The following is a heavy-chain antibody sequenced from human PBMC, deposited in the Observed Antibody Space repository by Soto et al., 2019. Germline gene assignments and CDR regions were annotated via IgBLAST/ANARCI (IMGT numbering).Heavy chain of an antibody. CDR2: ISSSGSTI. V-gene: IGHV3-11*01. CDR3: ASCSGGSKGLPYYYYGMDV. CDR1: GFTFTDYY. D-gene: IGHD2-15*01. Sequence: PGGSLRLSCAASGFTFTDYYMSWIRQARGKGLEWVSYISSSGSTIYYADSVKGRFTISRDNAKNSLYLQMNSLRAEDTAVYYCASCSGGSKGLPYYYYGMDVWGQGTTVTVSS. J-gene: IGHJ6*02.